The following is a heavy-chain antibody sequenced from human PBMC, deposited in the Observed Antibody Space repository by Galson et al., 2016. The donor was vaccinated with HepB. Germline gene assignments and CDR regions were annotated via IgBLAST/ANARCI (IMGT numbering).Heavy chain of an antibody. CDR1: GYTFIHFY. J-gene: IGHJ4*02. V-gene: IGHV1-46*01. CDR3: ARDLGGRVTGAGY. CDR2: INPTGGMA. Sequence: SVKVSCKASGYTFIHFYMHWVRQAPGQGLEWMAMINPTGGMATYAQKLQGRVTVTRDTSTSTAYMELKSLKSDDTAVYYCARDLGGRVTGAGYWGRGTLVTASS. D-gene: IGHD2-15*01.